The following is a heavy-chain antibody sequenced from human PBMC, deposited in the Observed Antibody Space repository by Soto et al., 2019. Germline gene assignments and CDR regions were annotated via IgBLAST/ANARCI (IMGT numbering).Heavy chain of an antibody. CDR2: VYHTGST. CDR3: ATGPGDSGTYHYFLDY. CDR1: GGSLSSYW. Sequence: SETLSLTCSVSGGSLSSYWWSWSRQPPGKGLEWMGYVYHTGSTNYNPSLKSRVTISLDASKNQFSLKLSSVTAADTAVDYCATGPGDSGTYHYFLDYWGPGNLVTVSS. J-gene: IGHJ4*02. D-gene: IGHD3-10*01. V-gene: IGHV4-59*01.